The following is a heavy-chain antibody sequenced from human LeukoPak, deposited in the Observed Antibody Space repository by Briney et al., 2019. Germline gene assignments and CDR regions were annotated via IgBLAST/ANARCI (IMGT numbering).Heavy chain of an antibody. J-gene: IGHJ5*02. CDR1: GLTLSSYA. Sequence: PGVSLRLSCAASGLTLSSYAMSWVRHAPGKGLEWVSAISGSGGSTYYADSVKGRFTISRDNSKNTLYLQMNSMRAEDTAVYYCANPQLAKLGTAMDPWGQGTLVTVSS. CDR2: ISGSGGST. V-gene: IGHV3-23*01. D-gene: IGHD7-27*01. CDR3: ANPQLAKLGTAMDP.